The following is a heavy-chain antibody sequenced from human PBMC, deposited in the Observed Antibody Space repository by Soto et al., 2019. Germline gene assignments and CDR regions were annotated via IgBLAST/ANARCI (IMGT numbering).Heavy chain of an antibody. V-gene: IGHV1-58*01. CDR1: GFTFSSSA. CDR3: AAEEGVGQSTVPPHGSDY. Sequence: ASVKVSCKASGFTFSSSAVQWVRQTRGQCLEWIGWIVVGSGNTNYAQKFQERVTITRDMSTSTAYMDLRGLTSEDTAVYYCAAEEGVGQSTVPPHGSDYWGQGSQVTVSS. CDR2: IVVGSGNT. J-gene: IGHJ4*02. D-gene: IGHD4-17*01.